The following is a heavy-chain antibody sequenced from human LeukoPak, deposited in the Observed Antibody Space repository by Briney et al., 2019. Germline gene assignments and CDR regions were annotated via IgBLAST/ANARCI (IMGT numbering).Heavy chain of an antibody. CDR2: IYYTGST. J-gene: IGHJ6*03. V-gene: IGHV4-59*12. CDR3: ARAPRYYYYYMDV. Sequence: SETLSLTCTVSGGSISSYYWSWIRQPPGKGLEWIGYIYYTGSTNYNPSLKSRVTMSVDTSKNQFSLKLSSVTAADTAVYYCARAPRYYYYYMDVWGKGTTVTVSS. CDR1: GGSISSYY.